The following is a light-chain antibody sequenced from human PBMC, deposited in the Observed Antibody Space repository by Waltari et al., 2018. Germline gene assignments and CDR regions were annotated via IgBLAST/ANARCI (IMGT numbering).Light chain of an antibody. CDR3: SSYTTGSTLI. CDR1: SSDVGDYRY. CDR2: DVI. Sequence: QSALTQPASVSGSPGQSLTISCAGTSSDVGDYRYVSWYQQHPGKAPKLIIYDVINRPSGVSSRFSGSKSGNTASLTVSGLRAEDEADYYCSSYTTGSTLIFGGGTKLTVL. J-gene: IGLJ2*01. V-gene: IGLV2-14*03.